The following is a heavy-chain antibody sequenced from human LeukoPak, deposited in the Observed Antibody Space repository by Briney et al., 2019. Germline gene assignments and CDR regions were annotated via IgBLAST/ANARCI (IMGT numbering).Heavy chain of an antibody. Sequence: SETLSLTCAVYGGSFSSYYWSWIRQPAGKGLEWIGRIYTSGSTNYNPSLKSRVTMSVDTSKNQFSLKLSSVTAADTAVYYCARDSSFPYYYYGMDVWGQGTTVTVSS. D-gene: IGHD3-16*02. CDR3: ARDSSFPYYYYGMDV. J-gene: IGHJ6*02. CDR1: GGSFSSYY. CDR2: IYTSGST. V-gene: IGHV4-4*07.